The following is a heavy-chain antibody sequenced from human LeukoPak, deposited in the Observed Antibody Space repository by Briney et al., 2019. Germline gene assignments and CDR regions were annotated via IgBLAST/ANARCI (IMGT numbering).Heavy chain of an antibody. V-gene: IGHV3-15*01. CDR3: TTFYHEYSPY. D-gene: IGHD2/OR15-2a*01. CDR2: IKSNADGGTP. J-gene: IGHJ4*02. CDR1: GFSFMNAW. Sequence: GGSLRLSCAASGFSFMNAWMIWVRQAPGKGLEWVGRIKSNADGGTPDYAAPARGRFTISRDDSKNTLYLQMNSLKTEDTAVCYCTTFYHEYSPYWGRGTLVTVSS.